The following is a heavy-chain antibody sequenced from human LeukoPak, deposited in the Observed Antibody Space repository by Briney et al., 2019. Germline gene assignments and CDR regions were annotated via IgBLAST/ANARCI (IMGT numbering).Heavy chain of an antibody. J-gene: IGHJ4*02. CDR2: ISGSGAST. CDR1: GFTLSTNA. D-gene: IGHD3-22*01. CDR3: AKRTPEGYYDNSGYYYFDY. V-gene: IGHV3-23*01. Sequence: GGSLRLSCLTSGFTLSTNAMSWVRQAPGKGLEWISGISGSGASTYYADSVKGRFTISRDNSKNTLYLQMDSLRVEDTAVYYCAKRTPEGYYDNSGYYYFDYWGQGTLVTVSS.